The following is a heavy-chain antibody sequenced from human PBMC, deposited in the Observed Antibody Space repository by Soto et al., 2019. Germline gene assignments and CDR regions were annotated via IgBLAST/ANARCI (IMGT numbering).Heavy chain of an antibody. J-gene: IGHJ4*02. CDR2: IHGAGNT. CDR1: GFTVSSSY. Sequence: PGGSLRLSCAASGFTVSSSYMSWVRQAPGKGLELVSFIHGAGNTFYADSVKGRFTISRDNSKNTLYLQMNSLRAEDTAVYYCASLPNSGSYRPDLFDYWGQGTLVTVSS. V-gene: IGHV3-53*05. D-gene: IGHD1-26*01. CDR3: ASLPNSGSYRPDLFDY.